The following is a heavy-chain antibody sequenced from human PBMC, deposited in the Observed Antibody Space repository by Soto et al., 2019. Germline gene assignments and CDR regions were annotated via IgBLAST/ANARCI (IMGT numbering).Heavy chain of an antibody. CDR2: ITWDGSST. Sequence: GGSLRLSCAASGFTFDDYTMQWVRQTPGKGLEWVSLITWDGSSTYYADSVKGRFTISRDNSKNSLYLQMNTLRSEDTALYYCAGSGTYSPPGLCDYWGQGTLVTVSS. CDR1: GFTFDDYT. J-gene: IGHJ4*02. CDR3: AGSGTYSPPGLCDY. D-gene: IGHD3-10*01. V-gene: IGHV3-43*01.